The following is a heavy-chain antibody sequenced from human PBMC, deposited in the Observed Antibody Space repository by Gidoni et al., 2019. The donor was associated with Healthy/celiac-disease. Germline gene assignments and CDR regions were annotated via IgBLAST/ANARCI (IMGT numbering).Heavy chain of an antibody. Sequence: YNPSLKSRVTISVDTSKNQFSLKLSSVTAADTAVYYCAREGVGGPHAFDIWGQGTMVTVSS. D-gene: IGHD3-16*01. CDR3: AREGVGGPHAFDI. V-gene: IGHV4-59*01. J-gene: IGHJ3*02.